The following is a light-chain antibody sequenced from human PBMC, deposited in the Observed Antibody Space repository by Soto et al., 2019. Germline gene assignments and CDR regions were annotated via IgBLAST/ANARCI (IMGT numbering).Light chain of an antibody. CDR3: QQSNSFPFT. Sequence: DIQMTQSPSSLSASVGDRVTITCRASQSISSYLNWYQQKPGKAPKLLIYAASRLQSGVPSRFSGSASGTDFTLTISSLQPEDSATYYCQQSNSFPFTFGPGTKVDIK. J-gene: IGKJ3*01. CDR2: AAS. V-gene: IGKV1-39*01. CDR1: QSISSY.